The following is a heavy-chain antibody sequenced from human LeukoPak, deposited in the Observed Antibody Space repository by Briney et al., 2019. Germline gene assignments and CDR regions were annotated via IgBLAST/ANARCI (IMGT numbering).Heavy chain of an antibody. CDR2: IYQSGST. V-gene: IGHV4-38-2*02. D-gene: IGHD4-17*01. Sequence: SETLSLTCTVSGYSISSGYYWGWIRQPPGKGLEWIASIYQSGSTYYNLSLKSRVTISVDTSKNQFSLKLSSVTAADTAVYYCARRLRQNLFDPWGQGTLVTVSS. CDR1: GYSISSGYY. CDR3: ARRLRQNLFDP. J-gene: IGHJ5*02.